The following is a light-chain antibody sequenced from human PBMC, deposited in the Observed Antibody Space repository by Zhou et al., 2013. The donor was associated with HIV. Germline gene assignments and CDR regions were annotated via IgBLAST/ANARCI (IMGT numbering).Light chain of an antibody. CDR1: QNISSW. Sequence: DTQMTQSPSTLSAYVGDRVTITCRASQNISSWLAWYQQKPGKVPELLIYKAASLGRGVPSRFSGSGSGTEFTLTISSLQPEDFASYYCQQYDAYSRTFGPGTKVEIK. J-gene: IGKJ1*01. CDR2: KAA. CDR3: QQYDAYSRT. V-gene: IGKV1-5*03.